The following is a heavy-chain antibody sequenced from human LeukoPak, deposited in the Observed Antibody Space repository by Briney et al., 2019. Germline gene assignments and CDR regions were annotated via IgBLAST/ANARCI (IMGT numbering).Heavy chain of an antibody. V-gene: IGHV4-34*01. CDR3: ARTPAMYYDYVWGSYSHWFDP. D-gene: IGHD3-16*01. J-gene: IGHJ5*02. CDR1: GGSFSGYY. CDR2: INHSGST. Sequence: SETLSRTCAVYGGSFSGYYWSWIRQPPGKGLEWIGEINHSGSTNYNPSLKSRVTISVDTSKNQFSLKLSSVTAADTAVYYCARTPAMYYDYVWGSYSHWFDPWGQGTLVTVSS.